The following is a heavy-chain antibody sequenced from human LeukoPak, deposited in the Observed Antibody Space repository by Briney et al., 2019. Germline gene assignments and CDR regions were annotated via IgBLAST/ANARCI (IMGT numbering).Heavy chain of an antibody. V-gene: IGHV3-7*01. J-gene: IGHJ4*02. CDR1: GFTFSNYW. CDR3: ARREMFDGAIDY. D-gene: IGHD3-9*01. Sequence: TGGSLRLSCAASGFTFSNYWMSWVRQAPGKGLEWVANIKQDGNEKYYVDSLKGRFTISRDNAKNSLYLQMNSLRAEDTAVYYCARREMFDGAIDYWGQGTLVTVSS. CDR2: IKQDGNEK.